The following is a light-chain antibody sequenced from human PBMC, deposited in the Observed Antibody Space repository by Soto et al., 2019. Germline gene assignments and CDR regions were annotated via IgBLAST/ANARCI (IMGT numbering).Light chain of an antibody. CDR1: QTVGSK. CDR2: GAS. J-gene: IGKJ1*01. Sequence: EVVMTQSPAALSVSPGERATLSCRASQTVGSKLAWYQQKPGQAPRLLMYGASTRAPGIPARFSGSGSGTDFTLTISSLQSEDFAVYYCKQYNEWPTFTFGPGTRVEIQ. V-gene: IGKV3-15*01. CDR3: KQYNEWPTFT.